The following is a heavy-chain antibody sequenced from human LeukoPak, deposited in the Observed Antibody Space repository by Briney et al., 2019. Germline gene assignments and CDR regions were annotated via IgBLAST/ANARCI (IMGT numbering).Heavy chain of an antibody. CDR1: GFTFSSYA. Sequence: GGSLRLSCAASGFTFSSYAMSWVRQAPGKGLEWVSAISGSGGSTYYADSVKGRFTISRDNSKNTLYLQMNSLRAEDTAVYYCARGTPKAAAGRKAFDYWGQGTLVTVSS. D-gene: IGHD6-13*01. CDR2: ISGSGGST. CDR3: ARGTPKAAAGRKAFDY. J-gene: IGHJ4*02. V-gene: IGHV3-23*01.